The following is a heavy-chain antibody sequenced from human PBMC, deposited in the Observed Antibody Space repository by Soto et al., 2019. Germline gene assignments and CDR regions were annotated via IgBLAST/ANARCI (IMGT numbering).Heavy chain of an antibody. D-gene: IGHD3-3*01. CDR1: GSISTYY. V-gene: IGHV4-59*01. CDR3: ARSAHAYWSGPVPSARY. J-gene: IGHJ4*02. Sequence: PSETLSLTCNVSGSISTYYLMWIRQPPGKGLEWIGYISYSGTTNYSPSLENRVTISIDTSKKQLSLKLSPVTTADTAVYYCARSAHAYWSGPVPSARYWGRGTLVSVSS. CDR2: ISYSGTT.